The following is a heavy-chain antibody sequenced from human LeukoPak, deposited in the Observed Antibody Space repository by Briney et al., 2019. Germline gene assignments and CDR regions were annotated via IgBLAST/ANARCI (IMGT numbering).Heavy chain of an antibody. CDR1: GLTFSSYT. V-gene: IGHV3-23*01. J-gene: IGHJ4*02. CDR3: AVPQWELLN. CDR2: ISAGGGNT. Sequence: GGSLRLSCAASGLTFSSYTMSWVRQAPGKGLEWVSAISAGGGNTYYPDSVKGRFTISRDNSKNTLYLQMNSLRAEDTAVYSCAVPQWELLNWGQGTLVTVSS. D-gene: IGHD1-26*01.